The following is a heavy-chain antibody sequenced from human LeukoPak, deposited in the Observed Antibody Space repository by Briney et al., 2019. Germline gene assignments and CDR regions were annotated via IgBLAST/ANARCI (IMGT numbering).Heavy chain of an antibody. D-gene: IGHD6-19*01. J-gene: IGHJ4*02. CDR3: ARGSLAVAGTGVDY. V-gene: IGHV3-21*01. CDR1: GFTFSSYS. CDR2: ISSSSSFK. Sequence: PGGSLRLSCAASGFTFSSYSMNWVRQAPGKGLEWDSSISSSSSFKYHADSVKGRFTISRDNAKNSLYLQMNSLRAEDTAVYYCARGSLAVAGTGVDYWGQGTLVTVSS.